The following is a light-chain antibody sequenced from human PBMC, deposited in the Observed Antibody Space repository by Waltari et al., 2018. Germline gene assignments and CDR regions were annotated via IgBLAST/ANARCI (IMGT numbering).Light chain of an antibody. V-gene: IGLV3-21*04. J-gene: IGLJ2*01. Sequence: SYVLTQPPSVSVAPGEAAGISCWGAGLGGSSVHWYQQKAGQAPVLVIYYDTDRPPGIPGRFSGSNSGNTATLTIDRVGAGDEADYYCQLWDGSHVVFGGGTKLTVL. CDR2: YDT. CDR1: GLGGSS. CDR3: QLWDGSHVV.